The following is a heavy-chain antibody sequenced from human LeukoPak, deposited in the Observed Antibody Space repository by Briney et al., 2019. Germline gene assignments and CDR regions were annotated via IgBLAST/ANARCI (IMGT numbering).Heavy chain of an antibody. J-gene: IGHJ4*02. CDR2: IYHTGST. CDR3: ARELPRRYFDY. CDR1: DYSISSDYY. Sequence: KPSETLSLTCTVSDYSISSDYYYAWIRQPPGQGLEWIGSIYHTGSTYYNPSLRSRVTISLDTSNNQFSLKLTSVTATDTAIYYCARELPRRYFDYWGQGTLVTVSS. V-gene: IGHV4-38-2*02.